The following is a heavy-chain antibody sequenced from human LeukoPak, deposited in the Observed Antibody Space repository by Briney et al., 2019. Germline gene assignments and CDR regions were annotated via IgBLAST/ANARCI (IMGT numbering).Heavy chain of an antibody. CDR1: GGSISSSSYY. V-gene: IGHV4-39*07. CDR2: IYYSGST. J-gene: IGHJ4*02. D-gene: IGHD3-22*01. CDR3: AGGASSGYYYSYFDY. Sequence: KASETLSLTCTVSGGSISSSSYYWGWIRQPPGKGLEWIGSIYYSGSTNYNPSLKSRVTISVDTSKNQFSLKLSSVTAADTAVYYCAGGASSGYYYSYFDYWGQGTLVTVSS.